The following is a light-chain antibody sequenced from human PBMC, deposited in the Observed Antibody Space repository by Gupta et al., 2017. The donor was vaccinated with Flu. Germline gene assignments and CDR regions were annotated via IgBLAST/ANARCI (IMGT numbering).Light chain of an antibody. J-gene: IGKJ1*01. CDR2: KAS. CDR1: QSISSW. V-gene: IGKV1-5*03. Sequence: IQMTQSPSTLSTSVGDRVSITCRASQSISSWLAWYQQKPAKAPKLLIYKASNLQSGVPSRFRGSGSGTEFTLTISSLQPEDFATYHCQQYLSAPWTFGQGTKVEIK. CDR3: QQYLSAPWT.